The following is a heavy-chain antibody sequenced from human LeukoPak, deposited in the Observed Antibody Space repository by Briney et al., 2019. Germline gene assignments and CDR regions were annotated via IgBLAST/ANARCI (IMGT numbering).Heavy chain of an antibody. CDR3: ARGGCSSISCEGDY. J-gene: IGHJ4*02. V-gene: IGHV1-46*01. Sequence: ASVKVSCKASGYTFTSNYIHWVRQAPGQGLEWLGVINPSGGSTTYAQKFQGRVTTTRDTSTSTVYMDLYSLRSEDTAVYYCARGGCSSISCEGDYWGQGTLVTVSS. CDR1: GYTFTSNY. D-gene: IGHD2-2*01. CDR2: INPSGGST.